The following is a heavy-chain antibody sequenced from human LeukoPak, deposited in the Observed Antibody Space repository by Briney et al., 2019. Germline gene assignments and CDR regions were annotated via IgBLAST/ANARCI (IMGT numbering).Heavy chain of an antibody. CDR2: IYPGDSGT. CDR1: GYSFTSYW. D-gene: IGHD3-10*01. Sequence: HGESLKISCKGSGYSFTSYWIGWVRQMPGKGLEWMGIIYPGDSGTRYSPSFQGQVTISADKSINTAYLQWSSLKASDTAMYYCARPAYGSGSQPPDYWGQGTMVIVSS. CDR3: ARPAYGSGSQPPDY. J-gene: IGHJ4*02. V-gene: IGHV5-51*01.